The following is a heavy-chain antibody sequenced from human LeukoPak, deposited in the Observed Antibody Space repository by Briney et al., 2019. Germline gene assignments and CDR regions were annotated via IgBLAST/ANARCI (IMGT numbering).Heavy chain of an antibody. Sequence: PGGSLRLSCAASGFTFNSYAMTWVRQAPGKGLEWVSVITGSGGSTYYADSVKGRFTISRDNSKNTLFLQMNSLRAEDTAVYYCAERHDDCSSTSCPTHYWGQGTLVTVSS. CDR3: AERHDDCSSTSCPTHY. V-gene: IGHV3-23*01. CDR1: GFTFNSYA. CDR2: ITGSGGST. D-gene: IGHD2-2*01. J-gene: IGHJ4*02.